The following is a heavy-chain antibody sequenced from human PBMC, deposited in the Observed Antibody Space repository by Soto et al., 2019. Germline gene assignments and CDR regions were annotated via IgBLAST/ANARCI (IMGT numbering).Heavy chain of an antibody. CDR3: ARGPIYGSGSYHWFDP. Sequence: SETLSLTCTVSGGSISSYYWSRIRQPPGKGLEWIGYIYYSGSTNYNPSLKSRVTISVDTSKNQFSLKLSSVTAADTAVYYCARGPIYGSGSYHWFDPWGQGTLVTVSS. D-gene: IGHD3-10*01. V-gene: IGHV4-59*01. J-gene: IGHJ5*02. CDR2: IYYSGST. CDR1: GGSISSYY.